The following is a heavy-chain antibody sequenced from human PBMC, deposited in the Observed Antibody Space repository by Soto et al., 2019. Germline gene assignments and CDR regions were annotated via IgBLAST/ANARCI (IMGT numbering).Heavy chain of an antibody. V-gene: IGHV1-46*01. Sequence: ASVKVSCKASGYTFTSYYMHWVRQAPGQGLEWMGIINPSGGSTSYAQKFRGRVTMTRDTSTSTVYMELSSLRSEDTAVYYCARSSYGGNSPDYWGQGTLVTVSS. J-gene: IGHJ4*02. D-gene: IGHD4-17*01. CDR1: GYTFTSYY. CDR2: INPSGGST. CDR3: ARSSYGGNSPDY.